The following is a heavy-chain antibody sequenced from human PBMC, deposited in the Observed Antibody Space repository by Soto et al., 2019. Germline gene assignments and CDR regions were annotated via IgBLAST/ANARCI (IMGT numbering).Heavy chain of an antibody. CDR1: GGTFSSYA. D-gene: IGHD3-10*01. J-gene: IGHJ6*02. Sequence: SVKVSCKASGGTFSSYAISWVRQAPGQGLEWMGGIIPIFGTANYAQKFQGRVTITADKSTSTAYMELSSLRSEDTAVYYCARGLPYYYGSGSYNYYGMDVWGQGTTVTVSS. CDR2: IIPIFGTA. V-gene: IGHV1-69*06. CDR3: ARGLPYYYGSGSYNYYGMDV.